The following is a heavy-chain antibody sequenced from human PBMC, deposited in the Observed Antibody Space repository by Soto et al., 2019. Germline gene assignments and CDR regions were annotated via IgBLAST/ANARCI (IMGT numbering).Heavy chain of an antibody. J-gene: IGHJ4*02. CDR1: GFTFSRYG. V-gene: IGHV3-33*01. CDR3: AREGAYSAFDY. CDR2: VYYDGTNK. Sequence: PGGSLRLSCAAPGFTFSRYGMHWVRQAPGKGLEWVALVYYDGTNKYYADSVKGRFTISRDNSKNRLYLQMTSLRDEDTAVYFCAREGAYSAFDYWGQGTLVTVSS. D-gene: IGHD1-26*01.